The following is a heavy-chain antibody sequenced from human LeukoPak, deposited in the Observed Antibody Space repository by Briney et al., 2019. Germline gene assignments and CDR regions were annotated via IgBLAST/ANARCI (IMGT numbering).Heavy chain of an antibody. V-gene: IGHV3-48*03. J-gene: IGHJ4*02. CDR3: ERSGYHWKFDY. D-gene: IGHD1-20*01. CDR1: GFTFNSYE. CDR2: ISSSSSII. Sequence: PRGSLRLSCAAPGFTFNSYEMNSGCQAPGKGLEWGSYISSSSSIIYYADSVKGRFTISRDNAKNSLYLQMNRLRAEETTVYYCERSGYHWKFDYWGQGALVTVSS.